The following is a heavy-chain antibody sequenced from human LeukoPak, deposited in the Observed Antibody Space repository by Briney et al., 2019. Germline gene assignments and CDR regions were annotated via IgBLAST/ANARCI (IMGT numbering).Heavy chain of an antibody. CDR2: MNPNSGNT. D-gene: IGHD3-9*01. Sequence: ASVKVSCKASGYTFTSYDINWVRQATGQGLEWMGWMNPNSGNTGYAQKFQGRVTMTRNTSISTAYMELSSLRSEDTAVYYCARASQLYDFLTGYWPVTSYYYYYYMDVWGKGTTVTISS. CDR3: ARASQLYDFLTGYWPVTSYYYYYYMDV. V-gene: IGHV1-8*01. CDR1: GYTFTSYD. J-gene: IGHJ6*03.